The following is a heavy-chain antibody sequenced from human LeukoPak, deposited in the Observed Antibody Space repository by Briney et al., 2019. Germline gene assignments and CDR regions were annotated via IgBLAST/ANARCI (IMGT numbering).Heavy chain of an antibody. J-gene: IGHJ4*02. V-gene: IGHV1-18*01. CDR1: GYTFDNDG. CDR3: ARDSIRSGWGQYDY. Sequence: ASVTVSCMASGYTFDNDGIIWVRQAAGQGREWMGWISAYNGNTNYAQELQGRVTIITDTSTSTAYMELRSLRSDDTAVYYCARDSIRSGWGQYDYWGQGTLVTVSS. CDR2: ISAYNGNT. D-gene: IGHD3-3*01.